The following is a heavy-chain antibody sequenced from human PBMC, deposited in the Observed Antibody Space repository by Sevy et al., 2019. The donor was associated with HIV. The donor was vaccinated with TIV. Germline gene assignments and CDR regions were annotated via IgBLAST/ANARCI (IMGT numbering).Heavy chain of an antibody. V-gene: IGHV3-43*01. Sequence: GGSLRLSCAASGFTFDDYTMHWVRQAPGKGLEWVSLISWDGGSTYYADSVKGRFTISRDNSKNSLYLQMNSLRTEDTALYYCAKDITGIAAEPYYYYYYGMDVWGQGTTVTVSS. CDR2: ISWDGGST. CDR3: AKDITGIAAEPYYYYYYGMDV. J-gene: IGHJ6*02. CDR1: GFTFDDYT. D-gene: IGHD6-13*01.